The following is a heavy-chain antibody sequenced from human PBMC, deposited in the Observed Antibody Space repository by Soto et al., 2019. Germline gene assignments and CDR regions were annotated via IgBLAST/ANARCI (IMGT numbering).Heavy chain of an antibody. V-gene: IGHV1-3*05. CDR1: GYTFTGHA. J-gene: IGHJ4*02. Sequence: QVQLVQSGTEEKKPGASVKVSCKASGYTFTGHAMHWVRQAPGQRLEWMGWINAGNGNTKYSQKFQGRLTITRDTSAGTAYMELSSLRSEDTAVYYCARVVAVPADFDYWGQGTLVTVSS. D-gene: IGHD6-19*01. CDR2: INAGNGNT. CDR3: ARVVAVPADFDY.